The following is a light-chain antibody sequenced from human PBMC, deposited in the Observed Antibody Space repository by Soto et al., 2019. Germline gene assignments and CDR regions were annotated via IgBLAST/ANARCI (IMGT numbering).Light chain of an antibody. V-gene: IGKV3-15*01. J-gene: IGKJ5*01. CDR2: GAS. CDR3: QQYNNWPPIT. Sequence: EIVMTQSPSTLSVSQWGRATLSCRASQSVSSNLAWYQQKPGQAPRLLIYGASTRATGIPARFSGSGSGTEFTLTISSLQSEDFAVYYCQQYNNWPPITFGQGTRLEIK. CDR1: QSVSSN.